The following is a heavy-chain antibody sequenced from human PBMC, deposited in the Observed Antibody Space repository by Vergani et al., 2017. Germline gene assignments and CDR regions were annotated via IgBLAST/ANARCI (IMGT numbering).Heavy chain of an antibody. CDR1: GFTFSSYG. J-gene: IGHJ3*02. V-gene: IGHV3-30*18. CDR2: ISYDGSNK. CDR3: AKSTSGGDYGNDAFDI. D-gene: IGHD4-17*01. Sequence: QVQLVESGGGVVQPGRSLRLSCAASGFTFSSYGMHWVRQAPGKGLEWVAVISYDGSNKYYADSVKGRFTISRDNSKNTLYLQMNSLRAEDTAVYYCAKSTSGGDYGNDAFDIGGQGTMVTVSS.